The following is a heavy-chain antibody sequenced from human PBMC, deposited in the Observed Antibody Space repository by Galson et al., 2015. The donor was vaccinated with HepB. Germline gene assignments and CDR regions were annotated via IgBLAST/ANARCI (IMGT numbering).Heavy chain of an antibody. J-gene: IGHJ6*02. D-gene: IGHD4-17*01. Sequence: SLRLSCAASGFTFSSYWMHWVRQAPGKGLVWVSRINSDGSSTSYADSVKGRFTISRDNAKNTLYLQMNSLRAEDTAVYYCARAEVVYGDYFDWYGMDVWAKGPRSPSP. CDR2: INSDGSST. CDR3: ARAEVVYGDYFDWYGMDV. CDR1: GFTFSSYW. V-gene: IGHV3-74*01.